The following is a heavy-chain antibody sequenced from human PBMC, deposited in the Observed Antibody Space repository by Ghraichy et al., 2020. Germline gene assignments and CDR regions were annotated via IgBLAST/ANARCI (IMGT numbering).Heavy chain of an antibody. Sequence: GSLRLSCAASGFTFSTHGMHWVRQAPGKGLEWVAVITAGGDYTQYADSVKGRFTASRDNSNNMLYLQMNSLRDEDTAVYYCAKEDASGHYYNFYNYWGQGTLVTVSS. CDR2: ITAGGDYT. CDR1: GFTFSTHG. J-gene: IGHJ4*02. CDR3: AKEDASGHYYNFYNY. D-gene: IGHD3-10*01. V-gene: IGHV3-30*18.